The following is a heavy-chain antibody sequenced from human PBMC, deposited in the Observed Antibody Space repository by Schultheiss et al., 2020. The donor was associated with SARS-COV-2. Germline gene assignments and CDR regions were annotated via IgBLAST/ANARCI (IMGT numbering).Heavy chain of an antibody. V-gene: IGHV1-58*02. CDR3: ARHAYGGEAV. Sequence: SVKVSCKVSGYTLTELSMHWVRQARGQRLEWIGWIVVGSGNTNYAQKLQGRVTMTTDTSTSTAYMELSRLRSDDTAVYYCARHAYGGEAVWGQGTLVTVSS. CDR2: IVVGSGNT. D-gene: IGHD3-16*01. J-gene: IGHJ4*02. CDR1: GYTLTELS.